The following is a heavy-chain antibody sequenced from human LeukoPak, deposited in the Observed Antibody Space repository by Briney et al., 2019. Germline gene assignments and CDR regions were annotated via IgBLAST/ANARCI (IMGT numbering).Heavy chain of an antibody. D-gene: IGHD4-17*01. CDR1: GGSMSSFY. Sequence: SETLSLTCTVSGGSMSSFYWSWGRLPAGKGLEWIGRVYASGTTYYNPSLKSRVTMSVDTSKNQFSLKLNSGTAANPAVYYCASGLTVTSFHFWGRGTLVTVSS. CDR2: VYASGTT. J-gene: IGHJ4*02. CDR3: ASGLTVTSFHF. V-gene: IGHV4-4*07.